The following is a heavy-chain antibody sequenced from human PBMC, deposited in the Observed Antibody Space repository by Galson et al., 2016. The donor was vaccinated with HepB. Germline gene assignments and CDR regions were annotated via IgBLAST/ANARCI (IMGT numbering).Heavy chain of an antibody. CDR1: GFTVSGNY. J-gene: IGHJ5*02. V-gene: IGHV3-53*01. D-gene: IGHD2-2*01. Sequence: SLRLSCAASGFTVSGNYMNWVRQAPGKGLEWVSLIYSGGNTHYADSVKGRFTISRDNSKNTLSLQMSSLRAEDTAVYYCVRDLGRGKIVPAAVGGFDPWGEGTLVTVSS. CDR2: IYSGGNT. CDR3: VRDLGRGKIVPAAVGGFDP.